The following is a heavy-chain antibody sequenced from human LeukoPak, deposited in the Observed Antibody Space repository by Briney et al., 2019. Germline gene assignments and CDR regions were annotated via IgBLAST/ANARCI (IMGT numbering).Heavy chain of an antibody. CDR2: IIPIFGTA. CDR1: GGTLSSYA. D-gene: IGHD3-16*01. V-gene: IGHV1-69*13. Sequence: ASGKVSCKASGGTLSSYAISWVRQAPGQGLEWMGGIIPIFGTANYAQKFQGRVTITADESTSTAYMELSSLRSEDTAVYYCARGWSSQVVVWDYWGQGTLVTVSS. J-gene: IGHJ4*02. CDR3: ARGWSSQVVVWDY.